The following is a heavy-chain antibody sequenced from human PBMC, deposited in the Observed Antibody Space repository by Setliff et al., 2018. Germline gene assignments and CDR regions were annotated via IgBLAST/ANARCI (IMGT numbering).Heavy chain of an antibody. CDR1: GFTFGTYR. J-gene: IGHJ4*02. Sequence: GGSLRLSCAASGFTFGTYRMHWVRQAPGKGLEWVAVIWDDGGNKYHADSVKGRFTISRDNSKNTLYLQMNSLRPEDTAVYCARTCSGSGCYAGLESWGQGTPVTVSS. CDR3: ARTCSGSGCYAGLES. V-gene: IGHV3-33*08. D-gene: IGHD2-15*01. CDR2: IWDDGGNK.